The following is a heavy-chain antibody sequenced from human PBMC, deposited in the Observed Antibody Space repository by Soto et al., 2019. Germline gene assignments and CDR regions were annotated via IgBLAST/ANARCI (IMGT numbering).Heavy chain of an antibody. CDR3: ARDTYYDSSGFSPS. Sequence: GGSLRLSCAASGFTFSSYSMNWVRQAPGKGLEWVSYISSSSTIYYADSVKGRFTISRDNAKNSLYLQMNSLRDEDTAVYYCARDTYYDSSGFSPSWGQGTLVTVSS. CDR2: ISSSSTI. J-gene: IGHJ5*02. CDR1: GFTFSSYS. D-gene: IGHD3-22*01. V-gene: IGHV3-48*02.